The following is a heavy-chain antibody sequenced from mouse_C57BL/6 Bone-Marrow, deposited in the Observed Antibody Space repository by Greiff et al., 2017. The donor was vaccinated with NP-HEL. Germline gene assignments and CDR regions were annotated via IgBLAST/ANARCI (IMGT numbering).Heavy chain of an antibody. Sequence: QVQLQQPGAELVKPGASVQMSCKASGYTFTSYWITWVKQRPGQGLEWIGDIYPGSGSTNYNEKFKSKATLTVDTSSSTAYMSLRSLTSADSAVYYWAGGEDGYYGYWGQGTSLTVSS. CDR3: AGGEDGYYGY. D-gene: IGHD1-1*02. CDR1: GYTFTSYW. V-gene: IGHV1-55*01. J-gene: IGHJ2*02. CDR2: IYPGSGST.